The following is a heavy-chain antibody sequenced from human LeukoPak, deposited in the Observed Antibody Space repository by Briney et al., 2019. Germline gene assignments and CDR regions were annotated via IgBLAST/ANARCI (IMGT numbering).Heavy chain of an antibody. CDR2: IKQDGSEK. V-gene: IGHV3-7*03. D-gene: IGHD4-17*01. CDR3: ARAPNDYGDYRDAFDI. Sequence: GGSLRLSCAASGFTFSSYWMSWVRQAPGKGLEWVANIKQDGSEKYYVDSVKGRFTISRDNSKNTLYLQMNSLRAEDTAVYYCARAPNDYGDYRDAFDIWGQGTMVTVSS. CDR1: GFTFSSYW. J-gene: IGHJ3*02.